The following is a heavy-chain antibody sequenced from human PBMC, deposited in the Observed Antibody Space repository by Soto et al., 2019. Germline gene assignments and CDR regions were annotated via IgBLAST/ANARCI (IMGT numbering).Heavy chain of an antibody. CDR2: IYWDDDK. CDR3: AHIHPDSSSWYEDWFDP. CDR1: GFSLSTSGVG. Sequence: SGPTLVNPTQTLTLTCTFSGFSLSTSGVGVGWIRQPPGKALEWLALIYWDDDKRYSPSLKSRLTITKDTSKNQVVLTMTNMDPVDTATYYCAHIHPDSSSWYEDWFDPWGQGNLVTVSS. J-gene: IGHJ5*02. V-gene: IGHV2-5*02. D-gene: IGHD6-13*01.